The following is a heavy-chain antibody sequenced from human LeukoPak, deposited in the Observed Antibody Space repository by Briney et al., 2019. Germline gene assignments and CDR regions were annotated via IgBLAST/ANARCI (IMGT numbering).Heavy chain of an antibody. V-gene: IGHV3-21*01. CDR1: GFTFSSYS. CDR2: ISSSSSYI. CDR3: ARDPDSSSWYYWFDP. J-gene: IGHJ5*02. Sequence: GGSLRLSSAASGFTFSSYSMNWVRQAPGKGLEWVSSISSSSSYIYYADSVKGRFTISRDNAKNSLYLQMNSLRAEDTAVYYCARDPDSSSWYYWFDPWGQGTLVTVSS. D-gene: IGHD6-13*01.